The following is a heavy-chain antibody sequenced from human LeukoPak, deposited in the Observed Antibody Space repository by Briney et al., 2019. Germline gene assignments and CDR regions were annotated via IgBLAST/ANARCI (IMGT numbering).Heavy chain of an antibody. V-gene: IGHV3-21*01. CDR3: ARGGAAAGRLD. J-gene: IGHJ4*02. CDR1: GITFSTYS. D-gene: IGHD6-13*01. Sequence: GGSLRLSCAASGITFSTYSMNWVRQAPGKGLEWVSSISSDSNYLYYADSMKGRFTISRDNAKKSLYLQMNSLRAEDTAVYYCARGGAAAGRLDWGQGTLVTVSS. CDR2: ISSDSNYL.